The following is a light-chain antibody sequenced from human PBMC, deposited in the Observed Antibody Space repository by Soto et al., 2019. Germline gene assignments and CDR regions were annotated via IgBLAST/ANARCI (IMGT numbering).Light chain of an antibody. CDR3: QQRLT. Sequence: EIVLTQSPATLSLSPGERATLSCRASQSVSSYLAWYQQKPGQAPSLLLYDASNRATGIPAGCSGSGPGAAFALTTSSLEPEDVAVYYCQQRLTFGGGTKVEIK. J-gene: IGKJ4*01. CDR1: QSVSSY. CDR2: DAS. V-gene: IGKV3-11*01.